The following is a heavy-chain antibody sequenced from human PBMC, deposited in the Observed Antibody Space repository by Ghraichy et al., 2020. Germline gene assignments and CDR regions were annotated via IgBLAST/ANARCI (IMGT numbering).Heavy chain of an antibody. V-gene: IGHV4-59*01. CDR3: ARWPPSYYYDSLQKNTQWAFDI. Sequence: LEKNRYIYYSGSTNYNPSLKSRVTISVDTSKNQFSLKLSSVTAADTAVYYCARWPPSYYYDSLQKNTQWAFDIW. CDR2: IYYSGST. D-gene: IGHD3-22*01. J-gene: IGHJ3*02.